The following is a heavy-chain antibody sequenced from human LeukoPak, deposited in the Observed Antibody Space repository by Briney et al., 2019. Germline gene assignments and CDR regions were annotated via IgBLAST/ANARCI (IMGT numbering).Heavy chain of an antibody. D-gene: IGHD6-19*01. Sequence: PSETLSLTCAVSGYSISSGYYWGWIRQPPGKGLEWIGSIYHSGSTYYNPSLKSRVTISADTSKNQFSLKLSSVTAADTAVYYCARHGSSGWYGIDYWGQGTLVTVSS. CDR2: IYHSGST. CDR3: ARHGSSGWYGIDY. J-gene: IGHJ4*02. V-gene: IGHV4-38-2*01. CDR1: GYSISSGYY.